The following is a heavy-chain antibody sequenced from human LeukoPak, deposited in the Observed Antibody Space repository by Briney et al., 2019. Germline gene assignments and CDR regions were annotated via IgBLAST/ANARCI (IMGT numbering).Heavy chain of an antibody. CDR3: ANPTYSGSYGGVY. V-gene: IGHV3-23*01. D-gene: IGHD1-26*01. CDR1: GFTFSSYA. CDR2: ISGSGGST. J-gene: IGHJ4*02. Sequence: GASLRLSCAASGFTFSSYAMSWVRQAPGKGLEWVSAISGSGGSTYYADSVKGWFTISRDNSKNTLYLQMNSLRAEDTAVYYCANPTYSGSYGGVYWGQGTLVTVSS.